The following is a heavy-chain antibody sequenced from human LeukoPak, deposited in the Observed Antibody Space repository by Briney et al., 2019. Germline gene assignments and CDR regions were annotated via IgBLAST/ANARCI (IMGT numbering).Heavy chain of an antibody. V-gene: IGHV3-48*03. J-gene: IGHJ4*02. CDR1: GFLFSSYE. Sequence: GGSLRLSCAASGFLFSSYEMNWVRHAPGKGLEWVSYISTSGGTIYYADSVKGRFTISRDNAKNSLYLQMNSLRAEDTAVYYCARDSYYGGTQDYWGQGTLVTVSS. CDR3: ARDSYYGGTQDY. CDR2: ISTSGGTI. D-gene: IGHD4-23*01.